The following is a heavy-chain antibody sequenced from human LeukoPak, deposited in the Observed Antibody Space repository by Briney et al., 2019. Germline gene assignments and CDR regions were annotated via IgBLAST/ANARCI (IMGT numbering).Heavy chain of an antibody. V-gene: IGHV3-9*03. D-gene: IGHD6-19*01. CDR1: GFTFDDYA. Sequence: GGSLRLSCAASGFTFDDYAMHWVRQAPGKGLEWVSGISWNSGGIGYADSVKGRFTISRDNAKNSLYLQVNSLRAEDMALYYCAKDIRAYSSGWLDYWGQGTLVTVSS. CDR2: ISWNSGGI. CDR3: AKDIRAYSSGWLDY. J-gene: IGHJ4*02.